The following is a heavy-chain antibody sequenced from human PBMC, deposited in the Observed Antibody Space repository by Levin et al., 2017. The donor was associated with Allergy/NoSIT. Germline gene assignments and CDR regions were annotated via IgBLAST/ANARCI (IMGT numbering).Heavy chain of an antibody. CDR1: GGSISSYS. D-gene: IGHD1-1*01. Sequence: PSETLSLTCTVSGGSISSYSWSWIRQPPGKGLEWIGNVSYSGKTNYNPSLKSRVTISVVTSNNQFSLELRSVTAADTAVYYCARGNSAPHYFDSWGQGSLVTVSS. J-gene: IGHJ4*02. V-gene: IGHV4-59*01. CDR2: VSYSGKT. CDR3: ARGNSAPHYFDS.